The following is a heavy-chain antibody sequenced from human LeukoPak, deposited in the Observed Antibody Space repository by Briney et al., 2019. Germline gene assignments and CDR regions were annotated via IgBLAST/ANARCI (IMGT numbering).Heavy chain of an antibody. CDR1: GFTFNTFG. V-gene: IGHV3-23*01. Sequence: GGSLRLSCAASGFTFNTFGMTWVRQAPGKGLEWVSAISGSGETTFYADSVKGRFTISRDNAKNSLYLQMNSLRAEDTAVYYCAKWGTGIPFDYWGQGTLVTVS. J-gene: IGHJ4*02. D-gene: IGHD3-16*01. CDR2: ISGSGETT. CDR3: AKWGTGIPFDY.